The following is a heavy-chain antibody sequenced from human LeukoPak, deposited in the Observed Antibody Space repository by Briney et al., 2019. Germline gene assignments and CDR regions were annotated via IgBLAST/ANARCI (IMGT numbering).Heavy chain of an antibody. V-gene: IGHV4-59*01. J-gene: IGHJ4*02. CDR3: VRGSLGPRLNV. CDR2: IYYSGST. Sequence: SETLSLTCTVSGGSISSYYWSWIRQPPGKGLEWIGYIYYSGSTNYNPSLKSRVTISVDTSKNQFSLKLSSVTAADTAVYYCVRGSLGPRLNVWGQGTLVTVSS. D-gene: IGHD1-1*01. CDR1: GGSISSYY.